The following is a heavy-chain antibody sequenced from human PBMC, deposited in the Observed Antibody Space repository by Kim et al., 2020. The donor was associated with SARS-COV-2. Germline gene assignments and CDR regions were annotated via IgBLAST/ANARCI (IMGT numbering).Heavy chain of an antibody. J-gene: IGHJ4*02. V-gene: IGHV4-39*01. CDR1: GGSISSSSYY. Sequence: SETLSLTCTVSGGSISSSSYYWGWIRQPPGKGLEWIGSIYYSGSTYYNPSLKSRVTISVDTSKNQFSLKLSSVTAADTAVYYCARRGWVAGAFDYWGQGTLVTVSS. CDR2: IYYSGST. D-gene: IGHD6-19*01. CDR3: ARRGWVAGAFDY.